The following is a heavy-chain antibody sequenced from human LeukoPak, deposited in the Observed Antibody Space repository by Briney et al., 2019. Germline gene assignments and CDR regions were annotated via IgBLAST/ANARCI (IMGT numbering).Heavy chain of an antibody. V-gene: IGHV4-59*12. CDR1: GGSISSYY. CDR3: ARALDTLRYFDWLSPLDY. D-gene: IGHD3-9*01. CDR2: IYYSGST. J-gene: IGHJ4*02. Sequence: SETLSLTCTVSGGSISSYYWSWIRQPPGKGLEWIGYIYYSGSTNYNPSLKSRVTISVDTSKNQFSLKLSSVTAADTAVYYCARALDTLRYFDWLSPLDYWGQGTLVTVSS.